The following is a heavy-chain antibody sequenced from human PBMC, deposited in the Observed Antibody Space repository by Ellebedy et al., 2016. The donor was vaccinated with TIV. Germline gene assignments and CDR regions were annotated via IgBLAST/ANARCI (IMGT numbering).Heavy chain of an antibody. J-gene: IGHJ4*02. CDR1: GFTFGSYG. D-gene: IGHD2-21*02. V-gene: IGHV3-33*08. CDR2: MWYDGTHE. Sequence: GGSLRLSCAASGFTFGSYGMHWVRQAPGKGLAWVAGMWYDGTHEHYADSVKGRFTISRDNSKNTLFLQMNSLRAEDTAVYYCAREFGDYFCDKWGQGTLVTVSS. CDR3: AREFGDYFCDK.